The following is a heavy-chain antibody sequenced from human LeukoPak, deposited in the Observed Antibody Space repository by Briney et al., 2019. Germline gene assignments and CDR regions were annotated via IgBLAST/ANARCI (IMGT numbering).Heavy chain of an antibody. Sequence: GRSLRLSCAASGFTFSSYAKHWVRQAPGKGLEWVAVISYDGSNKYYADSVKGRFTISRDNSKHTLYLQMNSLRAEDTAVYYCASGRWGHYFDYWGQETLVTVSS. V-gene: IGHV3-30-3*01. D-gene: IGHD2-15*01. CDR3: ASGRWGHYFDY. CDR2: ISYDGSNK. CDR1: GFTFSSYA. J-gene: IGHJ4*02.